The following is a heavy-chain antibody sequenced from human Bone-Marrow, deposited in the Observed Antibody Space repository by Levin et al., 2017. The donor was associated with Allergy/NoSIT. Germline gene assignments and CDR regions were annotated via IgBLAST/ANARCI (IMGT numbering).Heavy chain of an antibody. D-gene: IGHD6-19*01. CDR3: ARAGDWESSVWYGTKDYAMEF. J-gene: IGHJ6*02. Sequence: SQTLSLPCNVSGVSINNSFWSWIRQPPGKGLEWIGYIYSTASSSYNPSLKNRVTMSIETSKNQVSLKLRSVTAADTAVYYWARAGDWESSVWYGTKDYAMEFWGQGTTVTVSS. CDR1: GVSINNSF. V-gene: IGHV4-59*01. CDR2: IYSTASS.